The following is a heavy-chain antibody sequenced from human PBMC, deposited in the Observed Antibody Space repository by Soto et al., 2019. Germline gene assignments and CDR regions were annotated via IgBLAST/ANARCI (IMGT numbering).Heavy chain of an antibody. J-gene: IGHJ2*01. CDR2: IWYDGSNK. Sequence: QVQLVESGGGVVQPGRSLRLSCAASGFTFSSYGMHWVRQAPGKGLEWVAVIWYDGSNKYYAEYVKGRFTISRDSSKNTLYRQMNSLGSEHTVVYYCARSVYGDSCGRGGVFDLWGRGTLVTVSS. V-gene: IGHV3-33*01. D-gene: IGHD3-22*01. CDR1: GFTFSSYG. CDR3: ARSVYGDSCGRGGVFDL.